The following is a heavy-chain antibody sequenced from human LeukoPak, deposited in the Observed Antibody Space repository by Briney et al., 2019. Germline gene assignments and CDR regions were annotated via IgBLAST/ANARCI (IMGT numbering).Heavy chain of an antibody. J-gene: IGHJ4*02. D-gene: IGHD6-19*01. CDR1: GYSISSGYY. CDR2: IYHSGAT. Sequence: SETLSLTCTVSGYSISSGYYWGWIRQSPAKGLEWIGSIYHSGATYYNPSLKSRVTISVDTSKNQFSLKVTSVTAADTAVYYCARDLGMAGIAPVDYWGQGTLVTVSS. V-gene: IGHV4-38-2*02. CDR3: ARDLGMAGIAPVDY.